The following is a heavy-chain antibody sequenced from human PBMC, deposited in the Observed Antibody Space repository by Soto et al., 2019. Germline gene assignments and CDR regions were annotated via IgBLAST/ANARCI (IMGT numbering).Heavy chain of an antibody. J-gene: IGHJ3*02. CDR1: GGSISSGDYY. Sequence: QVQLQESGPGLVKPSQTLSLTCTVSGGSISSGDYYWSWIRQPPGTGLEWIGYIYYSGSTYYNPSLKGRVTRSVDTSKRQCSLKLSSVTAADTAVYYCARFQATLVTPTRLAFDIWGQGTMVTVSS. CDR3: ARFQATLVTPTRLAFDI. CDR2: IYYSGST. V-gene: IGHV4-30-4*01. D-gene: IGHD5-12*01.